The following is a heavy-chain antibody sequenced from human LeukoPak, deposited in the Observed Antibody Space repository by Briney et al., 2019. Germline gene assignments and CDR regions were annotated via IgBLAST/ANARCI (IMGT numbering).Heavy chain of an antibody. CDR2: INHSGST. V-gene: IGHV4-34*01. D-gene: IGHD2-15*01. Sequence: SETLSLTCAVYGGSFSGYYWSWIRQPPGKGLEWIGEINHSGSTHYNPSLKSRVTISVDTSNNQFSLKLSSVTAADTAVYYCARDVYCSGGSCYSGGWFDPWGQGTLVTVSS. CDR1: GGSFSGYY. CDR3: ARDVYCSGGSCYSGGWFDP. J-gene: IGHJ5*02.